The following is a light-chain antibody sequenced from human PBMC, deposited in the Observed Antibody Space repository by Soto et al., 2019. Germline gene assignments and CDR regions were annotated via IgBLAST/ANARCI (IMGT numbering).Light chain of an antibody. V-gene: IGLV2-14*01. CDR2: NVS. CDR3: ASYTCSDTVV. J-gene: IGLJ2*01. Sequence: QSALTQPASVSGSPGQSITISCTGTSSDVGGYNYVSWFQQHPGKAPKVMIYNVSNRPSGVSNRFSGSKSGNTASLTISGLQAEDEADYYCASYTCSDTVVFGGGTKL. CDR1: SSDVGGYNY.